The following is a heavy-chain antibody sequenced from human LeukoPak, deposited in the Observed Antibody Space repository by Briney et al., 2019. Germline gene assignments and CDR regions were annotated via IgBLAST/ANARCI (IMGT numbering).Heavy chain of an antibody. CDR2: ISFSGANT. CDR1: GFGFKDAA. V-gene: IGHV3-23*01. CDR3: VKDIQLSY. Sequence: GGSLRLSCAASGFGFKDAAMTWVRQAPGKALEWVSLISFSGANTYYADSVKGRFTISRHNSKSTVSLQMNSLRAEDTAMYYCVKDIQLSYWGQGTLVTVSS. D-gene: IGHD3-16*02. J-gene: IGHJ4*02.